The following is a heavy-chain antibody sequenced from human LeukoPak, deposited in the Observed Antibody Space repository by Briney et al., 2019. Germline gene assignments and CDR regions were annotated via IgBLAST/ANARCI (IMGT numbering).Heavy chain of an antibody. V-gene: IGHV1-69*05. CDR3: ARDGYNWKLGY. J-gene: IGHJ4*02. Sequence: SVKVSCKASGGTFSSYAISWVRQAPGQGPEWMGRIIPIFGTANYAQKFQGRVTITTDESTSTAYMELSSLRSEDTAVYYCARDGYNWKLGYWGQGTLVTVSS. CDR2: IIPIFGTA. D-gene: IGHD1-20*01. CDR1: GGTFSSYA.